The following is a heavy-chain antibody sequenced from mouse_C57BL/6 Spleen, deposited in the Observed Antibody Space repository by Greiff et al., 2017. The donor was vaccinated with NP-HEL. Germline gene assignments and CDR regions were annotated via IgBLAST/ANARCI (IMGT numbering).Heavy chain of an antibody. J-gene: IGHJ3*01. CDR3: TRVYYGNYVEFFAY. CDR2: ISSGGDYI. D-gene: IGHD2-1*01. V-gene: IGHV5-9-1*02. Sequence: EVNVVESGEGLVKPGGSLKLSCAASGFTFSSYAMSWVRQTPEKRLEWVAYISSGGDYIYYADTVKGRFTISRDNARNTLYLQMSSLKSEDTAMYYCTRVYYGNYVEFFAYWGQGTLVTVSA. CDR1: GFTFSSYA.